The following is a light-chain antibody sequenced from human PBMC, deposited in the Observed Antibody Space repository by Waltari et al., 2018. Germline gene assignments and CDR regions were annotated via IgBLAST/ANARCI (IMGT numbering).Light chain of an antibody. J-gene: IGLJ2*01. V-gene: IGLV2-23*01. Sequence: QSALTQPASVSGSPGQSITFSCTGTASDAGPYKLVSWYQHHPGTAPKLIIYDGDKRSSGFSIRFSASKSGYTASLTISGLQSEYEADYYCCSYVGGAKVTFGGGTKVTVL. CDR3: CSYVGGAKVT. CDR1: ASDAGPYKL. CDR2: DGD.